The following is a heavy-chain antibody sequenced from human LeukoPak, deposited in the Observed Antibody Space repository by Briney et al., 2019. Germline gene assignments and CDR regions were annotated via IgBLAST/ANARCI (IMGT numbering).Heavy chain of an antibody. J-gene: IGHJ6*03. Sequence: QPGGSLRLSCAASGFTFSSYAMSWVRQAPGKGLEWVSAISGSGGSTYYADSVKGRFTIFRDNSKNTLYLQMNSLRAEDTAVYYCAKVNGDYAYYYYYYMDVWGKGTTVTVSS. V-gene: IGHV3-23*01. CDR3: AKVNGDYAYYYYYYMDV. CDR1: GFTFSSYA. CDR2: ISGSGGST. D-gene: IGHD4-17*01.